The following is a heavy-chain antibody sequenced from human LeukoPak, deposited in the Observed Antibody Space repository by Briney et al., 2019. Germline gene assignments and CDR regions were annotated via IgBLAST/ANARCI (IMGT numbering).Heavy chain of an antibody. V-gene: IGHV4-34*01. CDR3: ARDLYFPDTSGYKDY. Sequence: SSETLSLTCAVYGGSFSGYYWSWIRQPPGKGLEWIGEINHSGSTNYNPSLKSRVTISVDTSKNQFSLKLSSVTAADTAIYYCARDLYFPDTSGYKDYWGQGILVTVSS. D-gene: IGHD3-22*01. CDR1: GGSFSGYY. J-gene: IGHJ4*02. CDR2: INHSGST.